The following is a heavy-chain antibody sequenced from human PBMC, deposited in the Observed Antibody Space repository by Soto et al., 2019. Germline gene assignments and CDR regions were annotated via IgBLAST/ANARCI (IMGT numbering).Heavy chain of an antibody. J-gene: IGHJ4*02. D-gene: IGHD3-9*01. Sequence: GASVKVSCKASGYTFTSYGISWVRQAPGQRLEWMGWINACNGNTKYSQKFQGRVTITTNTSASTAYMELSSLRSEDTAVYYCARVRYFDWYPYYFDYWGQGTLVTVSS. CDR1: GYTFTSYG. V-gene: IGHV1-18*01. CDR2: INACNGNT. CDR3: ARVRYFDWYPYYFDY.